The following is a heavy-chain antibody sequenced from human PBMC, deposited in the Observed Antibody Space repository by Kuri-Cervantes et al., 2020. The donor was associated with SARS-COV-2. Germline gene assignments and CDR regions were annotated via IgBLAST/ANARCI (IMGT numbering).Heavy chain of an antibody. Sequence: GESLKISCAASGFTVSSNYMSWVRQAPGKGLEWVSVIYSGGSTYYADSVKGRFTISRDNSKNTLYLQMNSLRAEDTAVYYCARYLGTVQGRDYWGQGTLVTVSS. V-gene: IGHV3-66*02. J-gene: IGHJ4*02. CDR1: GFTVSSNY. CDR2: IYSGGST. D-gene: IGHD1-1*01. CDR3: ARYLGTVQGRDY.